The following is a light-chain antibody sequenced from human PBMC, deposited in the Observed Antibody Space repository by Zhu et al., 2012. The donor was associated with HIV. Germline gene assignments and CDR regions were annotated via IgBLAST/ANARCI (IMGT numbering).Light chain of an antibody. Sequence: DIQMTQSPSSLSASVGDRVTITCRASRSVATYLNWYQQTPGRAPNLLIYSATNLQSGVPSRFSGGGSGTDFTLTIASLQPEDFATYYCQQSFDAPWTFAQGTKVEMK. CDR1: RSVATY. CDR2: SAT. CDR3: QQSFDAPWT. J-gene: IGKJ1*01. V-gene: IGKV1-39*01.